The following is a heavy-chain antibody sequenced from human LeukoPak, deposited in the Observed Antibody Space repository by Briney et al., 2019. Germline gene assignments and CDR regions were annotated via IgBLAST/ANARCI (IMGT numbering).Heavy chain of an antibody. Sequence: ESLKISCQGSGFLFTSYWIGWVRQVPGKGLEWMGIIYPGDSDTRYSPSFQGQVTISADKSPSTASLQWSTLRASDTAMYFCARRNGSRFLEGPQEYNWFYPCGQGTLVTVSS. V-gene: IGHV5-51*01. CDR3: ARRNGSRFLEGPQEYNWFYP. D-gene: IGHD3-3*01. J-gene: IGHJ5*02. CDR2: IYPGDSDT. CDR1: GFLFTSYW.